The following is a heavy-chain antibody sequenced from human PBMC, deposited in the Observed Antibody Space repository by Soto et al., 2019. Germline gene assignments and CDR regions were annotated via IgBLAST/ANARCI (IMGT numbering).Heavy chain of an antibody. CDR1: GGSISSGGYY. CDR2: IYYSGST. Sequence: SETLSLTCTVSGGSISSGGYYWSWIRQHPGKGLEWIGYIYYSGSTNYNPSLKSRVTISVDTSKNQFSLKLNSVTAADTAVYYCARGRENYYDSSGYGYWGQGTLVTVSS. CDR3: ARGRENYYDSSGYGY. D-gene: IGHD3-22*01. J-gene: IGHJ4*02. V-gene: IGHV4-61*08.